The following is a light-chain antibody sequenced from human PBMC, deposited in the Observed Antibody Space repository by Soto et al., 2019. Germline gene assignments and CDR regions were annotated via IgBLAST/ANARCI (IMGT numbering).Light chain of an antibody. CDR2: DVS. V-gene: IGLV2-11*01. CDR3: CSYAGSVYV. J-gene: IGLJ1*01. CDR1: SSDVGGYNY. Sequence: QSALTQPPSVSGSPVQSVTISCTGTSSDVGGYNYVSWYQQHPGKAPKLMIYDVSKRPSGVPDRFSGSKSGNTASLTISGLQVEDEADYYCCSYAGSVYVFGTGTKVTVL.